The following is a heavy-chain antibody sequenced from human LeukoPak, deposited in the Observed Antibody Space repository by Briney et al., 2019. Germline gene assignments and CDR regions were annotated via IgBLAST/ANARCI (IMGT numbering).Heavy chain of an antibody. CDR2: INHSGST. CDR3: ARVANVVVPAARYNWFDP. CDR1: GGSFSGYY. V-gene: IGHV4-34*01. J-gene: IGHJ5*02. D-gene: IGHD2-2*01. Sequence: PSETLSLTCAVYGGSFSGYYWSWIRQPPGQGLEWIGEINHSGSTNYNPSLKSRVTISVDTSKNQFSLELSSVTAADTAGYYCARVANVVVPAARYNWFDPWGQGTLVTVSS.